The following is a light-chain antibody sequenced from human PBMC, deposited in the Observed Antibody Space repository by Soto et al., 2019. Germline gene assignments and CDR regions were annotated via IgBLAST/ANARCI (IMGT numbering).Light chain of an antibody. CDR3: SSYTSSSSVV. CDR1: SSDVGIYNR. V-gene: IGLV2-18*02. Sequence: QSVLTQPPSVSGSPGQSVTISCTGTSSDVGIYNRVSWYQQPPGTAPKLMISEVSNRPSGVPDRFSGSKSGNTASLTISGLQAEDEADYYCSSYTSSSSVVFGGGTKGTVL. J-gene: IGLJ2*01. CDR2: EVS.